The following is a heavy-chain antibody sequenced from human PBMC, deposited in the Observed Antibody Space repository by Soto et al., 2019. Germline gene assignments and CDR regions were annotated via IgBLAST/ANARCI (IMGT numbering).Heavy chain of an antibody. Sequence: GGSLRLSCAASGFTFSDYYTSWIRQAPGKGLEWVSYISSSSSYTNYADSVKGRFTISRDNAKNSLYLQMNSLRAEDTAVYYCARSGSGSYYTGYWGQGTLVTVSS. V-gene: IGHV3-11*06. CDR3: ARSGSGSYYTGY. J-gene: IGHJ4*02. CDR1: GFTFSDYY. CDR2: ISSSSSYT. D-gene: IGHD3-10*01.